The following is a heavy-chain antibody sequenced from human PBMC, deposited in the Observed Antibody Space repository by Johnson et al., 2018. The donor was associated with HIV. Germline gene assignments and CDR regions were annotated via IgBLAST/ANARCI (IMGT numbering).Heavy chain of an antibody. CDR1: EFTFSNYA. CDR3: ARDLLSRAFDI. CDR2: ISYDGSNK. Sequence: QVQLVESEGGVVQPGRSLRLSCAASEFTFSNYAMDWVRQAPGKGLEWVALISYDGSNKYYADSVKGRFTISRDNSKNTLYLQMNSLRAEDTAVYYCARDLLSRAFDIWGQGTMVTVSS. J-gene: IGHJ3*02. V-gene: IGHV3-30-3*01.